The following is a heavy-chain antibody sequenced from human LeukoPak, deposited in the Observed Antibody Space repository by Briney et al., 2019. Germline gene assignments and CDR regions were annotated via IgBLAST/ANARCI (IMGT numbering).Heavy chain of an antibody. CDR2: IDYSGST. V-gene: IGHV4-59*01. J-gene: IGHJ4*02. Sequence: SETLSLTCTVSGGSISNYYWSWIRQPPGKGLEWIGYIDYSGSTNYNPSLKSRVTISVDTSKNQFSLKLSSVTAADTAVYYCARDSGYSSGWPYFDYWGQGTLVTVSS. D-gene: IGHD6-19*01. CDR3: ARDSGYSSGWPYFDY. CDR1: GGSISNYY.